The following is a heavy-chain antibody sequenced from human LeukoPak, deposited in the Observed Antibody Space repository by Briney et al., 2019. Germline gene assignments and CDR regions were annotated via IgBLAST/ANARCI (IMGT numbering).Heavy chain of an antibody. J-gene: IGHJ4*02. V-gene: IGHV3-30-3*01. D-gene: IGHD6-6*01. CDR1: GFTFSSYA. CDR2: ISYDGSNK. CDR3: AKEPIAARTPLYYFDY. Sequence: GGSLRLSCAASGFTFSSYAMHWVRQAPGKGLEWVAVISYDGSNKYYADSVKGRFTISRDNSKNTLYLQMNSLRAEDTAVYYCAKEPIAARTPLYYFDYWGQGTLVTVSS.